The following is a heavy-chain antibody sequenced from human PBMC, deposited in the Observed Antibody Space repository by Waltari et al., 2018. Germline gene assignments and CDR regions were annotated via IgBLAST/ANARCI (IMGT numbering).Heavy chain of an antibody. D-gene: IGHD2-15*01. Sequence: QVQLVQSGAEVKKPGASVKVSCKASGYTFTGYYMHWVRQAPGQGLEWMGRINPNRGGTNYEQKFQGRVTITTDESTSTTYMELSSLRSEDTAVYYCARERYCSGGSCHPNWFDPWGQGTLVTVSS. CDR1: GYTFTGYY. J-gene: IGHJ5*02. CDR2: INPNRGGT. CDR3: ARERYCSGGSCHPNWFDP. V-gene: IGHV1-2*06.